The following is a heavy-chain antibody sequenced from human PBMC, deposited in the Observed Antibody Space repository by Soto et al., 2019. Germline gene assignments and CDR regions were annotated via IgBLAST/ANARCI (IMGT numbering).Heavy chain of an antibody. CDR1: GFTFSSYG. V-gene: IGHV3-33*01. Sequence: QVQLVESGGGVVQPGRSLRLSCAASGFTFSSYGMHWVRQAPGTGLEWVAVIWYDGSNKYYADSVKGRFTISRDNSKNTLYLQMNSLRAEDTAVYYCARDCGGDCYPPYNWFDPWGQGTLVTVSS. J-gene: IGHJ5*02. CDR3: ARDCGGDCYPPYNWFDP. CDR2: IWYDGSNK. D-gene: IGHD2-21*02.